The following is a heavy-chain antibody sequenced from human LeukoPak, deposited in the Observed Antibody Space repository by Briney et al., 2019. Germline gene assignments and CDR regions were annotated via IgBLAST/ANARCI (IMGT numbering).Heavy chain of an antibody. Sequence: ASVKVPCKASGYTFTSYGISWVRQAPGQGLEWIGWISAYNGNTNYAQKLQGRVTMTTHTSTSTAYMERRSLRSDDTAVYYCAAPSRYRGGFDYWGQGTLVTVSS. V-gene: IGHV1-18*01. D-gene: IGHD1-26*01. CDR2: ISAYNGNT. CDR3: AAPSRYRGGFDY. J-gene: IGHJ4*02. CDR1: GYTFTSYG.